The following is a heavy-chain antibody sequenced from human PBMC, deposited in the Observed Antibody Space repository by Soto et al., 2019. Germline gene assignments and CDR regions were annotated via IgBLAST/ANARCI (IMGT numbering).Heavy chain of an antibody. Sequence: GGSLRLSCAASGFTFSGYGMHWVRQAPGKGLEWVAVIWSDGSKRYYADSLRGRFTISGDNSRNTLYLQINSLRAEDTAVYYCARDRTTIFGVVISHYFDPWGQGTLVTV. J-gene: IGHJ5*02. V-gene: IGHV3-33*01. CDR2: IWSDGSKR. D-gene: IGHD3-3*01. CDR1: GFTFSGYG. CDR3: ARDRTTIFGVVISHYFDP.